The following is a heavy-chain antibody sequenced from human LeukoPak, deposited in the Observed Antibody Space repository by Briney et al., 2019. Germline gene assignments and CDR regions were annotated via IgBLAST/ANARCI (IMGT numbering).Heavy chain of an antibody. Sequence: GGSLRLSCTASGFTFTNYAMRWVRQARGKGLEWVSGISVSGGSTFYADSVKGRFTISRDNSKNTLYLQMNSLRAEDTAVYYCAKGGSTSCPDYWGQGTLVTVSS. D-gene: IGHD2-2*01. V-gene: IGHV3-23*01. CDR1: GFTFTNYA. CDR2: ISVSGGST. CDR3: AKGGSTSCPDY. J-gene: IGHJ4*02.